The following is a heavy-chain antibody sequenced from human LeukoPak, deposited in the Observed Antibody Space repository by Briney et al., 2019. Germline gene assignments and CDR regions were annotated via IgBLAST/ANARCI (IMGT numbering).Heavy chain of an antibody. CDR1: GFAFSSYW. CDR2: IASDGSST. V-gene: IGHV3-74*01. Sequence: AGSLRLSCAASGFAFSSYWMNWVRQAPGKGLVWVSRIASDGSSTTYADSVKGRFSISRDNAKNTLYLQMNSLRVEDTAVYYCARGPPHGNDYWGRGTLVTVSS. J-gene: IGHJ4*02. CDR3: ARGPPHGNDY. D-gene: IGHD4-23*01.